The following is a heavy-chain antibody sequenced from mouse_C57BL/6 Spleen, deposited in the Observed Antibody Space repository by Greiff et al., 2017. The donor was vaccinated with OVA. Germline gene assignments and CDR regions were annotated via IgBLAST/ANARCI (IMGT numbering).Heavy chain of an antibody. CDR3: TGVTTVRYFDV. V-gene: IGHV6-3*01. CDR2: IRLKSDNYAT. Sequence: EVKLVESGGGLVQPGGSMKLSCVASGFTFSNYWMNWVRQSPEKGLEWVAQIRLKSDNYATHYAESVKGRFTISRDDSKSSVYLQMNNLRAEDTGIYYCTGVTTVRYFDVWGTGTTVTVSS. J-gene: IGHJ1*03. CDR1: GFTFSNYW. D-gene: IGHD1-1*01.